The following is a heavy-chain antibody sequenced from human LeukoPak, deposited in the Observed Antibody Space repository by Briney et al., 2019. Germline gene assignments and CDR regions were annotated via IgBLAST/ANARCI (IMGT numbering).Heavy chain of an antibody. Sequence: PGGSLRLSCAASGFTFSSYAMHWVRQAPGKGLEWVTLFSYDGSSKYYADSVRGRFTISRDNSKNTLYLQMNSLRAVDSAVYYCARGKGSESGYDYFLDHWGQGTLVTVSS. CDR3: ARGKGSESGYDYFLDH. J-gene: IGHJ4*02. D-gene: IGHD5-12*01. CDR2: FSYDGSSK. V-gene: IGHV3-30-3*01. CDR1: GFTFSSYA.